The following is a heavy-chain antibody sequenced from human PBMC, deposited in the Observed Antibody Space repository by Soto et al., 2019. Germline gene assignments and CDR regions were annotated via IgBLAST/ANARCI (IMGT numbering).Heavy chain of an antibody. V-gene: IGHV3-53*01. J-gene: IGHJ4*02. CDR1: GFTVNSNY. Sequence: PGGSLRLSCAASGFTVNSNYMSWVRQAPRKGLEWVSVIYSGGTTYYADSVTGRFTISRDNSKNTVYLQMNSLRVEDTAVYYCAREEVTGSFGYWGQGT. CDR3: AREEVTGSFGY. D-gene: IGHD1-20*01. CDR2: IYSGGTT.